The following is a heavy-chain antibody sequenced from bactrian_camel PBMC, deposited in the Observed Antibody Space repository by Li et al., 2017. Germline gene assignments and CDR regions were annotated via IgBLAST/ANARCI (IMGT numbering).Heavy chain of an antibody. V-gene: IGHV3S53*01. J-gene: IGHJ6*01. CDR2: VTREGTI. Sequence: QVQLVESGGGSVQAGGSLKLSCITSQYMSRNCGEAWHRQVPGKERELVASVTREGTIFYANSVMGRFTIIRDNAKNTVYLQMNSLKPEDTATYYCAAGAYYNYYDNCLGNFGYWGQGTQVTVS. D-gene: IGHD4*01. CDR1: QYMSRNCG. CDR3: AAGAYYNYYDNCLGNFGY.